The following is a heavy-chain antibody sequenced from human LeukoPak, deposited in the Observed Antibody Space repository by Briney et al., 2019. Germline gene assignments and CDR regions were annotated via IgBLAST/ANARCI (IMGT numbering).Heavy chain of an antibody. J-gene: IGHJ4*02. V-gene: IGHV3-23*01. D-gene: IGHD4-11*01. Sequence: GGSLRLSCAASGFTFSSYAMSWVRQAPGRGLEWVSAISGSGGSTYYADSVKGRFTISRDNSKNTLYLQMNSLRAEDTAIYYCAKDSHSNYEVSWGQGTLVTVSS. CDR1: GFTFSSYA. CDR3: AKDSHSNYEVS. CDR2: ISGSGGST.